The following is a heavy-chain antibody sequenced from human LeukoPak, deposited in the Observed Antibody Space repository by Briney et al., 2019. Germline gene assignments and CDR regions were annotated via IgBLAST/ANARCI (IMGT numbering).Heavy chain of an antibody. CDR2: ISYDGSNK. CDR1: GFTFSSYA. CDR3: ARVKDSSGWYYFDY. Sequence: PGRSLRLSCAASGFTFSSYAMHWVRQAPGKGLEWVAVISYDGSNKYYADSVKGRFTISRDNSKNTLYLQMNSLRAEDTAVYYCARVKDSSGWYYFDYWGQGTLVTVSS. D-gene: IGHD6-19*01. V-gene: IGHV3-30-3*01. J-gene: IGHJ4*02.